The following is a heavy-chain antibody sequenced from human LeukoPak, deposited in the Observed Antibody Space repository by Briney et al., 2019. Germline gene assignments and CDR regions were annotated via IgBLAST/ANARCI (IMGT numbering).Heavy chain of an antibody. CDR1: GGSISSSSYY. CDR2: IYYSGST. V-gene: IGHV4-61*05. J-gene: IGHJ4*02. Sequence: SETLSLTCTVSGGSISSSSYYWGWIRQPPGKGLEWIGYIYYSGSTNYNPSLKSRVTISVDTSKNQFSLKLSSVTAADTAVYYCARVDYGALDYWGQGTLVTVSS. CDR3: ARVDYGALDY. D-gene: IGHD4-17*01.